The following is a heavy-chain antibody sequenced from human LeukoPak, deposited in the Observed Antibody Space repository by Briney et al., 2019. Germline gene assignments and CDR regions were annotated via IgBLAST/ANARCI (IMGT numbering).Heavy chain of an antibody. D-gene: IGHD2-2*01. CDR2: IYYSGST. J-gene: IGHJ4*02. Sequence: SETLSLTCTVSGGSISSSSYYWGWIRQPPGKGLEWIGSIYYSGSTYYNPSLKSRVTISVDTSKNQFSLKLSSVTAADTAVYYCARVIRKYQLDYWGQGTLVTVSS. CDR1: GGSISSSSYY. V-gene: IGHV4-39*01. CDR3: ARVIRKYQLDY.